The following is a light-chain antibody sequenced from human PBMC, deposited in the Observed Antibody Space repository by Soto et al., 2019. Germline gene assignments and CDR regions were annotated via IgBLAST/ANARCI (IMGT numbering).Light chain of an antibody. V-gene: IGLV1-44*01. J-gene: IGLJ2*01. CDR3: AAWDDSLHGHV. CDR1: SSNIGSRT. Sequence: QSVLTPTPSASGTPGQRITIACSGSSSNIGSRTVNWYQQFPGTAPKVLIYSNTQRPSGVPDRCSASKSGTTASLAISGLQSEDEADYYCAAWDDSLHGHVFGGGTKVTVL. CDR2: SNT.